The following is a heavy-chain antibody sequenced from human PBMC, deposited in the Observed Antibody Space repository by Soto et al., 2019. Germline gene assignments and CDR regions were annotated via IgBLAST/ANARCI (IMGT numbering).Heavy chain of an antibody. J-gene: IGHJ5*02. CDR1: GFSLNTSGVG. D-gene: IGHD3-10*01. Sequence: QITLKESGPTLVKPTQTLTLTCTFSGFSLNTSGVGVGWIRQPPGKALEWLALIYWDDDKRYSPSLTSRLTIPNDTSKNQVVLTMTNLYPVDTATYYCARAFGELLYAWDWFDPWGQGTLVTVSS. CDR2: IYWDDDK. V-gene: IGHV2-5*02. CDR3: ARAFGELLYAWDWFDP.